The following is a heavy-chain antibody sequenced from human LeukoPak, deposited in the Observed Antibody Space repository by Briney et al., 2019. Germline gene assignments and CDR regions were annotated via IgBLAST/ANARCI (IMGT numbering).Heavy chain of an antibody. CDR2: IYPGNSDT. CDR1: GYTFTSHW. J-gene: IGHJ6*02. V-gene: IGHV5-51*01. D-gene: IGHD6-6*01. CDR3: ARHLRSYSSSSINYYYYGMDV. Sequence: GESLQISCKGSGYTFTSHWIGWVRQMPGKGLEWMGIIYPGNSDTRYSPSFQGQVTISADKSISTAYLQWSSLKASDTAMYYCARHLRSYSSSSINYYYYGMDVWAKGPRSPSP.